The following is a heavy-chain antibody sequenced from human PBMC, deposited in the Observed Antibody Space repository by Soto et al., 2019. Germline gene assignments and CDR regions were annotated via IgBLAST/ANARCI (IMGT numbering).Heavy chain of an antibody. CDR2: ISAYNGNT. CDR3: ARGPHYSASGSPSWSTAD. V-gene: IGHV1-18*04. Sequence: ASVKVSCKASGYTFTNYGISWVRQAPGQGLEWMGWISAYNGNTNYAQRLQGRVTMTTDTSTSTAYMELRSLRSDDTAVYYCARGPHYSASGSPSWSTADWGQGTLVTVYS. D-gene: IGHD3-10*01. J-gene: IGHJ4*02. CDR1: GYTFTNYG.